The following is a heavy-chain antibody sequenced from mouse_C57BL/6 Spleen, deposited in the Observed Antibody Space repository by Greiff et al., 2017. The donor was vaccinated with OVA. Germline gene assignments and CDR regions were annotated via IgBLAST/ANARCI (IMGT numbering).Heavy chain of an antibody. D-gene: IGHD4-1*01. V-gene: IGHV5-17*01. Sequence: EVKLMESGGGLVKPGGSLKLSCAASGFTFSDYGMHWVRQAPEKGLEWVAYISSGRSTIYYADTVKGRFTISRDNAKNTLFLQMTSLRSEDTAMYYCARPPLTGLYAMDYWGQGTSVTVSS. CDR3: ARPPLTGLYAMDY. J-gene: IGHJ4*01. CDR2: ISSGRSTI. CDR1: GFTFSDYG.